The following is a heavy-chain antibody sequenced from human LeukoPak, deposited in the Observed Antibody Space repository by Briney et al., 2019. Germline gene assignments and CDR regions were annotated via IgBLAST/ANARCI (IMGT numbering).Heavy chain of an antibody. V-gene: IGHV3-7*03. CDR3: ARDAFYYYDSSGYNFDY. CDR1: AFIFSGHW. Sequence: GGSLRLSCEGSAFIFSGHWMNWVRQTPGKGLEWVASIKEDGSERQYVDSVKGRFSISRDNTKGSLFLQLNSLRAEDTAVYYCARDAFYYYDSSGYNFDYWGQGTLVTVSS. D-gene: IGHD3-22*01. J-gene: IGHJ4*02. CDR2: IKEDGSER.